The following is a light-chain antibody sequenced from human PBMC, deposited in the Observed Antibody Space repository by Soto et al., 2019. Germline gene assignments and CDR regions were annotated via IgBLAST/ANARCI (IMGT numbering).Light chain of an antibody. CDR3: KQYNTYPET. Sequence: DIQMTQSPSSLSASVGDRVTITCRASQSISSYLNWYQQKPGKAHKLLIYAAYSLQSGVQSRFSGSGSGTEFTLTITSLQPDDFATYYCKQYNTYPETFGQGTKVDIK. CDR1: QSISSY. J-gene: IGKJ1*01. V-gene: IGKV1-39*01. CDR2: AAY.